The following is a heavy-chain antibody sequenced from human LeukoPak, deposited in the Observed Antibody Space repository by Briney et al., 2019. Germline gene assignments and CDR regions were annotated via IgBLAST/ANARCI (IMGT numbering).Heavy chain of an antibody. V-gene: IGHV3-64D*06. D-gene: IGHD3-16*01. CDR2: ISGSGNGFSI. J-gene: IGHJ4*02. CDR1: GFVFSIYT. Sequence: GSLRLSCSASGFVFSIYTMYWVRQTPGKGPEYVSTISGSGNGFSIYYADSVKGRFTISRDDSKSIPYLQMNGLRSEDTAVYYCVKDFGRVRGTPDSWGQGTLVTVSS. CDR3: VKDFGRVRGTPDS.